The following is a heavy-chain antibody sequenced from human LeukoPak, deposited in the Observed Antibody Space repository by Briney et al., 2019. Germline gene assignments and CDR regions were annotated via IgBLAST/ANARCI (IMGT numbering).Heavy chain of an antibody. D-gene: IGHD2-15*01. CDR3: ARDPPPYCSGGSCYLY. CDR2: IKQDGSEK. V-gene: IGHV3-7*01. CDR1: GFTFSSYW. J-gene: IGHJ4*02. Sequence: GGSLRLSCAASGFTFSSYWMSWVRQAPGKGLERVANIKQDGSEKYYVDSVKGRFTISRDNAKNSLYLQMNSLRAEDTAVYYCARDPPPYCSGGSCYLYWGQGTLVTVSS.